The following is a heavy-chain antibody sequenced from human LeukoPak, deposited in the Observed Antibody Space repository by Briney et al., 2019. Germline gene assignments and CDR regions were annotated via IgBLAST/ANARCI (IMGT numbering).Heavy chain of an antibody. J-gene: IGHJ2*01. Sequence: GGSLRLSCAASGSTFSNAWMSWVRQAPGKGLEWVGRIKSKTDGGTTDYAAPVKGRFTISRDDSKNTLYLQMNSLRAEDTAVYYCAKCLDAYTPNRYFDLWGRGTLVTVSS. CDR2: IKSKTDGGTT. V-gene: IGHV3-15*01. CDR3: AKCLDAYTPNRYFDL. CDR1: GSTFSNAW. D-gene: IGHD5-24*01.